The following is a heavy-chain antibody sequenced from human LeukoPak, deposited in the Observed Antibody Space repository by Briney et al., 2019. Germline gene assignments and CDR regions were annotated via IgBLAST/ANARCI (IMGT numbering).Heavy chain of an antibody. CDR3: AKELYTTSDFYYGIDI. J-gene: IGHJ6*02. CDR1: GFTFSSYA. CDR2: ISGSGNGEGVL. D-gene: IGHD1-1*01. Sequence: PGGSLRLSCAASGFTFSSYAMSWVRQAPGKGLEWVSTISGSGNGEGVLSYGDSVKGRFTISRDNSMKTVFLQMNSLRVEDTAVYFCAKELYTTSDFYYGIDIWGQGTTVTVS. V-gene: IGHV3-23*01.